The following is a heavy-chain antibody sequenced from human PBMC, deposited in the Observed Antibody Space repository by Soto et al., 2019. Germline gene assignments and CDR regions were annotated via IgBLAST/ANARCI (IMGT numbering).Heavy chain of an antibody. J-gene: IGHJ5*02. CDR3: ARDFGVVPMHNWFDP. D-gene: IGHD3-3*01. CDR1: GGSVSSYY. CDR2: IYYSGST. Sequence: SETLSLTCTVSGGSVSSYYWSWIRQPPGKGLEWIGFIYYSGSTNYNPSLKSRVTISVDTSKNQFSLKLSSVTAADTAVYYCARDFGVVPMHNWFDPWGQGTLVTVSS. V-gene: IGHV4-59*02.